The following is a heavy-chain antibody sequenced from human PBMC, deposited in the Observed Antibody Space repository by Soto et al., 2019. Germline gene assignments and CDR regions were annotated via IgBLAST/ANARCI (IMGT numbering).Heavy chain of an antibody. Sequence: GGSLRLSCAASGFTFSSYSMNWVRQAPGKGLEWVSSISSSSSYIYYADSVKGRFTISRDNAKNSLYLQMNSLRAEDTAVYYCARVRYCTNGVCFILGPGMDVWGQGTTVTVSS. J-gene: IGHJ6*02. D-gene: IGHD2-8*01. CDR2: ISSSSSYI. V-gene: IGHV3-21*01. CDR3: ARVRYCTNGVCFILGPGMDV. CDR1: GFTFSSYS.